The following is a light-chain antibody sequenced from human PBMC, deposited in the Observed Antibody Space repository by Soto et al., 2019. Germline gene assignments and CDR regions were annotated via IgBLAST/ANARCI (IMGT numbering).Light chain of an antibody. V-gene: IGKV2-24*01. J-gene: IGKJ1*01. Sequence: TQSPLSSPVSLGQSASISCTSIQGLLHSDGVTYLSWLHQRPGQPPRLLIYKVSSRFSGVPDRFSGSGTGTHFTLRISRVEAEDAGVYYCMQSTRFPRTFAPGTKLEIK. CDR1: QGLLHSDGVTY. CDR3: MQSTRFPRT. CDR2: KVS.